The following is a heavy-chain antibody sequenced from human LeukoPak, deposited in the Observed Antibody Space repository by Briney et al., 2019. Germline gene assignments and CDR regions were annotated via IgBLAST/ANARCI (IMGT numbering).Heavy chain of an antibody. D-gene: IGHD2-21*02. CDR2: ISSSGSTI. J-gene: IGHJ4*02. CDR1: GFTFSDYY. Sequence: GGSLRLSCAASGFTFSDYYMSWIRQAPGKGLEWVSYISSSGSTIYYEDSVKGRFTISRDNAKNSLYLQMNSLRAEDTAVYYCARSTTPDWIHIVVVTAIPSFDYWGQGTLVTVSS. V-gene: IGHV3-11*01. CDR3: ARSTTPDWIHIVVVTAIPSFDY.